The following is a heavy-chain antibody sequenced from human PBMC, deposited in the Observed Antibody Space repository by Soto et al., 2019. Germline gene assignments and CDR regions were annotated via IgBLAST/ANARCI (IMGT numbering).Heavy chain of an antibody. D-gene: IGHD3-3*01. V-gene: IGHV1-2*04. Sequence: ASVKVSCKASGYTFTGYYMHWVRQAPGQGLEWMGWINPNSGGTNYAQKFQGWVTMTRDTSISTAYMELSRLRSDDTAVYYCARSGITTSAACDYWGQGTLVTVSS. J-gene: IGHJ4*02. CDR2: INPNSGGT. CDR3: ARSGITTSAACDY. CDR1: GYTFTGYY.